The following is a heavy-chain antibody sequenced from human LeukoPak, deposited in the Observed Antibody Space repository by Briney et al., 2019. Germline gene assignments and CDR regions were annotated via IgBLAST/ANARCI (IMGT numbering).Heavy chain of an antibody. V-gene: IGHV4-59*01. Sequence: SETLSLTCTVSGGSISSYYWSWIRQPPGKGLEWIGYIYYSGSTNHNPSLNSRVTISVDTSKNQFSLKLSSVTAADTAVYYCARGHRDRDYYGSGSYYIGYWGQGTLVTVSS. J-gene: IGHJ4*02. CDR3: ARGHRDRDYYGSGSYYIGY. CDR1: GGSISSYY. CDR2: IYYSGST. D-gene: IGHD3-10*01.